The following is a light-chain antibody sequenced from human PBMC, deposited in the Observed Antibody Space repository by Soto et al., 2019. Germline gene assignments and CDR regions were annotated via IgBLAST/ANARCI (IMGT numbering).Light chain of an antibody. CDR1: QGVRND. V-gene: IGKV1-13*02. Sequence: IQMTRCPSSLSASVGARGTITCRASQGVRNDLAWYQQKPGKAPNLLIYDASTLERRVPSSFSGTGSGTEFTLAISSLQPDDFATYYCQQYHRSSVTFGQGTRLEI. J-gene: IGKJ5*01. CDR2: DAS. CDR3: QQYHRSSVT.